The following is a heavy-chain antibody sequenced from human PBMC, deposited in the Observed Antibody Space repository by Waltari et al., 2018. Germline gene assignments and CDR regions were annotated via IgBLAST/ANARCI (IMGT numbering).Heavy chain of an antibody. D-gene: IGHD3-10*01. CDR3: AKVQPYRSGAYYNVEGFDI. CDR1: SFTFSTYA. Sequence: EVQLLESGGGLVQPGGSLRLSCAASSFTFSTYAMPWVRQPPGQGLQWVSAISAGGGDTYYADSVKGRFTISRENSKNTLYLQMNSLRAEDTAVYYCAKVQPYRSGAYYNVEGFDIWGQGTMVTVSS. J-gene: IGHJ3*02. V-gene: IGHV3-23*01. CDR2: ISAGGGDT.